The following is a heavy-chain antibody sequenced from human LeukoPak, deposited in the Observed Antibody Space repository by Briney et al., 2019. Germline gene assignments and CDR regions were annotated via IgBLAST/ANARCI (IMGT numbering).Heavy chain of an antibody. V-gene: IGHV3-64*01. CDR1: GFTFSSYA. Sequence: GGSLRLSCAASGFTFSSYAMHWVRQAPGKGLEYVSAISSNGGSTYYANSVKGRFTISRDNSKNTLYLQMGSLRAEDMAVYYCARVMGQQPEQYYFDYWGQGTLVTVSS. CDR3: ARVMGQQPEQYYFDY. CDR2: ISSNGGST. D-gene: IGHD6-13*01. J-gene: IGHJ4*02.